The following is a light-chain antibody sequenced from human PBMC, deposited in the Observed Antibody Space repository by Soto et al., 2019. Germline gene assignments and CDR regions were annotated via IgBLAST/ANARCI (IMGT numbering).Light chain of an antibody. Sequence: DIVMTQSPLSLPVTPGEPASISCRSSQSLLYSNGYNYLDWYLQKPGQSPQLLIYLGSNRASGVPDRFSGSGSGTDFTLKISRVEAEDVGVYYCMQALQSPYTFGRGTKLKIK. J-gene: IGKJ2*01. CDR2: LGS. CDR1: QSLLYSNGYNY. V-gene: IGKV2-28*01. CDR3: MQALQSPYT.